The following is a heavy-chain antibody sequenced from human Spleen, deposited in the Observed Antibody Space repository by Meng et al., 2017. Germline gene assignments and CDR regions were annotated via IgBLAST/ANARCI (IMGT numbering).Heavy chain of an antibody. J-gene: IGHJ4*02. V-gene: IGHV5-51*01. CDR3: ARHGSSGYDSPDY. CDR2: IYPGDSDT. Sequence: KVSCKGSGYSFTSYWIGWVRQRPGKGLEWMGIIYPGDSDTRYSPSFQGQVTISADKSISTAYLQWSSLKASDTAMYYCARHGSSGYDSPDYWGQGTLVTVSS. D-gene: IGHD5-12*01. CDR1: GYSFTSYW.